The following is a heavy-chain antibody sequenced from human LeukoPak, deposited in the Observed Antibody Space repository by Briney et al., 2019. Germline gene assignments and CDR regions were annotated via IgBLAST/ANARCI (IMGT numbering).Heavy chain of an antibody. V-gene: IGHV1-2*02. CDR1: GYTFTGYY. Sequence: ASVKVSCKASGYTFTGYYMHWVRQAPGQGLEWMGWINPNSGGTNYAQKFQGRVTMTRDTSISTAYMELRSLRSDDTAVYYCARAVGLLWFGELLSYYYYYMDVWGKGTTVTISS. CDR3: ARAVGLLWFGELLSYYYYYMDV. D-gene: IGHD3-10*01. CDR2: INPNSGGT. J-gene: IGHJ6*03.